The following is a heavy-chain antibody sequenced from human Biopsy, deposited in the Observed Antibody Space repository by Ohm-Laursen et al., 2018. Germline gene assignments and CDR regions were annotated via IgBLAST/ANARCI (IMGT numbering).Heavy chain of an antibody. J-gene: IGHJ4*02. D-gene: IGHD5-12*01. V-gene: IGHV4-31*03. CDR2: IFYSANT. CDR1: GVSINGGRYY. Sequence: TLSLTRTVSGVSINGGRYYWNWIRHHPGKGLEWIGNIFYSANTYYNPSLKSRVTISVDTSKNQFSLKLSSVTAADTAVYYCARLGSGDYFPTFFDFWGQGALVTVSS. CDR3: ARLGSGDYFPTFFDF.